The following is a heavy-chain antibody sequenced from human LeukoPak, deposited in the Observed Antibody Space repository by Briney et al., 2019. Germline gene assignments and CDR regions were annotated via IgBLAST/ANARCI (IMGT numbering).Heavy chain of an antibody. Sequence: GGSLRLSCAASESTFSSYWMSWVRQAPEKGLEWVANIKQDGSEKYYVDSVKGRFTISRDNADNSLSLQMNSLRAEDTALYYCARDTGELPLGYWGQGTLVTVSS. V-gene: IGHV3-7*05. J-gene: IGHJ4*02. CDR3: ARDTGELPLGY. CDR2: IKQDGSEK. D-gene: IGHD1-26*01. CDR1: ESTFSSYW.